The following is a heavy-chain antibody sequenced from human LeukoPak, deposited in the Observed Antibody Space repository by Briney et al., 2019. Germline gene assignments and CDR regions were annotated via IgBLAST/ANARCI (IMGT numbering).Heavy chain of an antibody. CDR1: GGSISSGSYY. V-gene: IGHV4-61*02. Sequence: PSETLSLTCTVSGGSISSGSYYWSWIRQPAGKGLEWIGRIYTSGSTNYNPSLKSRVTISVDTSKNQFSLKLSSVTAADTAVYYCARVKDFWSGFDIWGQGTMVTVSS. J-gene: IGHJ3*02. D-gene: IGHD3-3*01. CDR3: ARVKDFWSGFDI. CDR2: IYTSGST.